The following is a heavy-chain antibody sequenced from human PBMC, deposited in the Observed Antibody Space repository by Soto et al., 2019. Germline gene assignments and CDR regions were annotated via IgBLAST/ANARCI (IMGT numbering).Heavy chain of an antibody. Sequence: ASVKVSCKASGNTSTSYDINWVRQATGHGLEWMGWINPNSGNIGYAQKFQGRVTMTRDTAIRTAYMEVSRLRSDDTAVYYCARGRASGSYYLLDYWGQGTLVTVSS. CDR2: INPNSGNI. V-gene: IGHV1-8*01. J-gene: IGHJ4*02. CDR1: GNTSTSYD. D-gene: IGHD3-10*01. CDR3: ARGRASGSYYLLDY.